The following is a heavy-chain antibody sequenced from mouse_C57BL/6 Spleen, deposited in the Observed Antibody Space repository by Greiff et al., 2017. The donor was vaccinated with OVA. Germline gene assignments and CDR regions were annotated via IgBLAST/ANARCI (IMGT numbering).Heavy chain of an antibody. D-gene: IGHD2-4*01. CDR3: ARGVYYDYDRGYYAMDY. J-gene: IGHJ4*01. V-gene: IGHV1-18*01. Sequence: EVQLQQSGPELVKPGASVKIPCKASGYTFTDYNMDWVKQSHGKSLEWIGDINPNNGGTIYNQKFKGKATLTVDKSSSTAYMELRSLTSEDTAVYYCARGVYYDYDRGYYAMDYWGQGTSVTVSS. CDR1: GYTFTDYN. CDR2: INPNNGGT.